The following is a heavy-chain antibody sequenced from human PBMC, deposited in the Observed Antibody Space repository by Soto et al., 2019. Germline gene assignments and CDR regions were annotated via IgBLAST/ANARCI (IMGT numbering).Heavy chain of an antibody. CDR1: GYTFTGYY. J-gene: IGHJ4*02. Sequence: ASVKVSCKASGYTFTGYYMHWVRQAPGQGLEWMGWINPNSGGTNYAQKFQGRATMTRDTSISTAYMELSRLRSDDTAVYYCARVDIVGATLVDYWGQGTLVTVSS. CDR3: ARVDIVGATLVDY. CDR2: INPNSGGT. D-gene: IGHD1-26*01. V-gene: IGHV1-2*02.